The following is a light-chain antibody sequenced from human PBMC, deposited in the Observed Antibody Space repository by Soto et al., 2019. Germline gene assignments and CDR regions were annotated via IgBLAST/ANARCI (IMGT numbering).Light chain of an antibody. CDR1: QSISTR. Sequence: DIQMTQATSTLSASVGDRVTITCRASQSISTRLAWYQQKPGKAPNLLIYDVSSLESGVPSRFSGGGSGTEFTHTISSLQPDDFATYYCQQYNSYPRTFGQGTKLESK. CDR3: QQYNSYPRT. CDR2: DVS. J-gene: IGKJ2*01. V-gene: IGKV1-5*01.